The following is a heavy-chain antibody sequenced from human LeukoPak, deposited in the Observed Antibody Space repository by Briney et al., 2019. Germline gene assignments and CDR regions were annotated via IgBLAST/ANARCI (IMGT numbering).Heavy chain of an antibody. CDR1: GFTFSDYS. J-gene: IGHJ4*02. CDR2: ISDDSNYI. V-gene: IGHV3-21*01. D-gene: IGHD2-2*01. CDR3: ANHLACGSTSCPSFDY. Sequence: PGGSVRLSCAASGFTFSDYSMNWVRQAPGKGLEWVSSISDDSNYIYYADSVKGRFTISRDNAKNSLYLQMNSLRAEDTAVYYCANHLACGSTSCPSFDYWGQGTLVTVSS.